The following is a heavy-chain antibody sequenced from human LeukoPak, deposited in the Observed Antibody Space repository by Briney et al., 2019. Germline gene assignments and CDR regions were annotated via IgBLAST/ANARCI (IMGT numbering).Heavy chain of an antibody. D-gene: IGHD2-15*01. CDR3: ATRGGP. CDR1: GFTFSSYA. V-gene: IGHV3-30-3*01. CDR2: ISYDGSNK. J-gene: IGHJ5*02. Sequence: GGSLRLSCAASGFTFSSYAMHWVRQAPGKGLEWVAVISYDGSNKYYADSVKGRFTISRDNSKNTLYLQMNSLRAEDTAVYYCATRGGPWGQGTLVTVSS.